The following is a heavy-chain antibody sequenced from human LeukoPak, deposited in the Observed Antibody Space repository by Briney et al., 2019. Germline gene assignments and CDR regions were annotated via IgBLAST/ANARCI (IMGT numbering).Heavy chain of an antibody. D-gene: IGHD3-10*01. CDR2: INHSGST. CDR3: ARGRRYYYGSGIRFDP. Sequence: PSETLPLTCAVYGGSFSGYYWSWIRQPPGKGLEWIGEINHSGSTNYNPSLKSRVTISVDTSKNQFSLKLSSVTAADTAVYYCARGRRYYYGSGIRFDPWGQGTLVTVSS. J-gene: IGHJ5*02. CDR1: GGSFSGYY. V-gene: IGHV4-34*01.